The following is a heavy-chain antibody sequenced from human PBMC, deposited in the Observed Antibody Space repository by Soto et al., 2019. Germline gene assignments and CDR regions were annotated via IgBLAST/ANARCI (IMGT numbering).Heavy chain of an antibody. Sequence: ASVKVSCKASGYTFTSYYRHWVRQAPGQGLEWMGIINPSGGSTSYAQKFQGRVTMTRDTSTSTVYMELSSLRSEDTAVYYCARDLYSSSSEYYYYGMDVWGQGTTVTVSS. CDR3: ARDLYSSSSEYYYYGMDV. CDR1: GYTFTSYY. J-gene: IGHJ6*02. V-gene: IGHV1-46*01. D-gene: IGHD6-6*01. CDR2: INPSGGST.